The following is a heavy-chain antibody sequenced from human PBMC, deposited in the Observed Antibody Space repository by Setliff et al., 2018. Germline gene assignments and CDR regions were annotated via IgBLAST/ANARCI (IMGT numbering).Heavy chain of an antibody. CDR2: IKQDGSEK. CDR3: ARDHAYGSRFYYYYYGMDV. D-gene: IGHD3-10*01. J-gene: IGHJ6*02. CDR1: GYNFANYW. Sequence: GESLKISCRASGYNFANYWIGWVRQMPGKGLEWMANIKQDGSEKYYVDSVKGRFTISRDNAKNSLYLQMNSLRAEDTAVYYCARDHAYGSRFYYYYYGMDVWGQGTTVTVSS. V-gene: IGHV3-7*01.